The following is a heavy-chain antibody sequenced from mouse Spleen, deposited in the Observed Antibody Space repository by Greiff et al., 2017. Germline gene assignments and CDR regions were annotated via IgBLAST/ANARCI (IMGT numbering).Heavy chain of an antibody. CDR1: GYTFTSYW. Sequence: QVQLQQPGAELVKPGASVKLSCKASGYTFTSYWMQWVKQRPGQGLEWIGEIDPSDSYTNYNQKFKGKATLTVDTSSSTAYMQLSSLTSEDSAVYYCANSLDYWAQGTTLTVSS. J-gene: IGHJ2*01. CDR2: IDPSDSYT. D-gene: IGHD1-3*01. CDR3: ANSLDY. V-gene: IGHV1-50*01.